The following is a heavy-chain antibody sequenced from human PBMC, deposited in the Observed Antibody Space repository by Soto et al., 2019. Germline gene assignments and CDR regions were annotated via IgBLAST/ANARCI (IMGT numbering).Heavy chain of an antibody. CDR2: ISGSGDST. CDR3: ARAGNYCSGTSCYTSY. CDR1: GFTFSNYA. V-gene: IGHV3-23*01. D-gene: IGHD2-2*02. Sequence: EVQLLESGGGLVQPGGSLRLSCAASGFTFSNYAMSWVRQAPGMGLGLDWVSGISGSGDSTYYADSVKGRFTISRDNSKNTLFLQINSLRAEDTAIYYCARAGNYCSGTSCYTSYWGQGTLVTVSS. J-gene: IGHJ4*02.